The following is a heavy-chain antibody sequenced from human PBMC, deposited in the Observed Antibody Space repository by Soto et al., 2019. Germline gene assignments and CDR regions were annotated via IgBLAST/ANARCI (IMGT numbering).Heavy chain of an antibody. D-gene: IGHD2-2*01. CDR2: IYSSGST. V-gene: IGHV4-61*01. J-gene: IGHJ6*02. CDR1: GGSVSSDTHY. CDR3: ARFVRFCSGTPCYTRADV. Sequence: SETLSLTCTVSGGSVSSDTHYWSWIRQPPGKRLEWIGFIYSSGSTNYNPSLKSRVTMSVDTSKNQFSLKLRSVIVADTAVYHCARFVRFCSGTPCYTRADVCGQGPTVTVS.